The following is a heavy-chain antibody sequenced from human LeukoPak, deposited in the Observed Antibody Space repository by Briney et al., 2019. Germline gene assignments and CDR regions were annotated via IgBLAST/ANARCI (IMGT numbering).Heavy chain of an antibody. J-gene: IGHJ6*02. V-gene: IGHV1-18*01. CDR1: GYTFTSYG. D-gene: IGHD4-17*01. CDR2: ISAYNGNT. CDR3: AGGGGDYVFPYGMDV. Sequence: ASVEVSCKASGYTFTSYGISWVRQAPGQGLEWMGWISAYNGNTNYAQKLQGRVTMTTDTSTSTAYMELRSLRSDDTAVYYCAGGGGDYVFPYGMDVWGQGTTVTVSS.